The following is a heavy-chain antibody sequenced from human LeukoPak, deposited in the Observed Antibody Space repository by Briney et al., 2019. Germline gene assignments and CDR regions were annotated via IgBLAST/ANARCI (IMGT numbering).Heavy chain of an antibody. V-gene: IGHV3-74*01. J-gene: IGHJ3*01. CDR3: TTTQGGA. Sequence: GGSLRLSCAASGFTFSRYGMHWVRQAPGKGLVWVSRINRAGSTTAYADAVKGRFTMSRDNAKNTLYLQMNSLGDVDTALYYCTTTQGGAWGQGTLVTVSS. D-gene: IGHD4-17*01. CDR1: GFTFSRYG. CDR2: INRAGSTT.